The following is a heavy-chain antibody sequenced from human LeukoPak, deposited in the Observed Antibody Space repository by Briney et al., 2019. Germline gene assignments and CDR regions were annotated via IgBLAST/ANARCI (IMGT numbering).Heavy chain of an antibody. D-gene: IGHD1-26*01. J-gene: IGHJ4*02. CDR1: GFTFSSYG. V-gene: IGHV3-33*06. CDR2: IWYDGSNK. Sequence: GGSLRLSCAASGFTFSSYGMHWVRQAPGKGLEWVAVIWYDGSNKYYADSVKGRFTISRDNSRNTLYLQMNSLRVEDTAVYYCAKDTGLVGATRYYFDYWGQGTLVTVSS. CDR3: AKDTGLVGATRYYFDY.